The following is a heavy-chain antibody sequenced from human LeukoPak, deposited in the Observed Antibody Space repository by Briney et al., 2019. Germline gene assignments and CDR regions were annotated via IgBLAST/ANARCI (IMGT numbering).Heavy chain of an antibody. V-gene: IGHV3-30*02. Sequence: DSVKGRFTISRDNSKHTLYVQMNSLRAEDTAVYYCAKFRPTYYYDSSGPHWGQGTLVTVSS. D-gene: IGHD3-22*01. J-gene: IGHJ4*02. CDR3: AKFRPTYYYDSSGPH.